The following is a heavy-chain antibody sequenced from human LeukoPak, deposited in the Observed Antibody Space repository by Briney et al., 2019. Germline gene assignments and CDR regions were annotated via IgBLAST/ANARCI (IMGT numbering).Heavy chain of an antibody. Sequence: GGCLTLAWAAARSSFSSYAMHCVSQAPRDWLEWVAAIRYDGSNKYYGDSVKGRFTISRDTSKNTLYLQMNSLRAEHTAVYYCPRGPGLQGRNGYNHYYYGLAVWGEGAKVTVSS. CDR1: RSSFSSYA. J-gene: IGHJ6*02. CDR2: IRYDGSNK. CDR3: PRGPGLQGRNGYNHYYYGLAV. V-gene: IGHV3-30*02. D-gene: IGHD5-24*01.